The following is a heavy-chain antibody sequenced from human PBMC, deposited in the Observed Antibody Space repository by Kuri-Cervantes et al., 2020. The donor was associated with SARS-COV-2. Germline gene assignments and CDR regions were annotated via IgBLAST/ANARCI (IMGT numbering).Heavy chain of an antibody. D-gene: IGHD2-15*01. CDR2: IRSKTNTYAT. V-gene: IGHV3-73*01. Sequence: GGSLRLSWAASGFTFSGSDMHWVRQASGKGLEWVGRIRSKTNTYATAYGSSVKGRFTISRDDSKNTEYLQMNSLKTEDTAVYYCSGLDCSGGYCQKGFVIWGPGTMVTVSS. CDR3: SGLDCSGGYCQKGFVI. CDR1: GFTFSGSD. J-gene: IGHJ3*02.